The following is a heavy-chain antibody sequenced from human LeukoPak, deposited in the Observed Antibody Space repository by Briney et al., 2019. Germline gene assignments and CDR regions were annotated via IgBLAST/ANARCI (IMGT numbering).Heavy chain of an antibody. Sequence: GGSLRLSCAASAFTFSNYAVSWVRQAPGKGLEWVSSISDSGGSTYYADSVKGRFTISRDNFKNTLYLQMNSLRAEDTAVYFCVKDGGAPYSGSWYFDYWGQGTLVAVSS. CDR3: VKDGGAPYSGSWYFDY. D-gene: IGHD6-13*01. V-gene: IGHV3-23*01. J-gene: IGHJ4*02. CDR2: ISDSGGST. CDR1: AFTFSNYA.